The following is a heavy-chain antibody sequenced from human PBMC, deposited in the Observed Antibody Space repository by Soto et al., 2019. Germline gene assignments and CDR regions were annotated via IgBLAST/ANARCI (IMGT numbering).Heavy chain of an antibody. Sequence: GGSLRLSCAASGFTFSAHYMDWVRQAPGKGLEWVGRTRDRANSYTTEYAASVKGRFTTSRDDSQNLVYLQMNSLKTEDTAVYYCVRGAAARPGEYYYYGLDVWGQGTTVTVSS. D-gene: IGHD6-6*01. CDR3: VRGAAARPGEYYYYGLDV. CDR1: GFTFSAHY. CDR2: TRDRANSYTT. V-gene: IGHV3-72*01. J-gene: IGHJ6*02.